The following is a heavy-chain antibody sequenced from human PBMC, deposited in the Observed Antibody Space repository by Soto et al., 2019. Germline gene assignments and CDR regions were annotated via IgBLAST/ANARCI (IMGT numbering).Heavy chain of an antibody. V-gene: IGHV4-39*01. D-gene: IGHD6-13*01. CDR3: ARLQSAVPHY. CDR1: SPDF. Sequence: SPDFWGRIRQPPGKRLEWIGSIFYDGYTIYTPSLRSRVTISVDTSKNQFSLKLTSVAVADTATYFCARLQSAVPHYWGQGTLVTVSS. CDR2: IFYDGYT. J-gene: IGHJ4*02.